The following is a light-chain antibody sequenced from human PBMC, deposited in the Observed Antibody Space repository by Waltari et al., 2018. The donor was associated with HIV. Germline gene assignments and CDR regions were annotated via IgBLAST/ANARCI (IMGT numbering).Light chain of an antibody. Sequence: AIRMTQSPSSFSASTGDRVTITCRASQDISSYLAWYQQKPGKAPKLLTNAASTLQTGFPSRFNGSGSGTDFTLTISCLQSEDFATYYCQQYYNYPRTFGQGTRVEIK. J-gene: IGKJ1*01. CDR1: QDISSY. CDR3: QQYYNYPRT. V-gene: IGKV1-8*01. CDR2: AAS.